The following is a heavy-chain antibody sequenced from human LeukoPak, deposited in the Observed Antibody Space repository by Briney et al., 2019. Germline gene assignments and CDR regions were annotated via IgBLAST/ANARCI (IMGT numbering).Heavy chain of an antibody. J-gene: IGHJ5*02. D-gene: IGHD3-22*01. CDR1: GFTFSSYA. V-gene: IGHV3-30*04. Sequence: PGGSLRLSCAASGFTFSSYAMHWVRQAPGKGLEWVAVISDDGSNKYYADSVKGRFTISRDNSKNTLYLQMNSLRAEDTAVYYCARDADTSEFFSWLDLWGQGTLVTVSS. CDR2: ISDDGSNK. CDR3: ARDADTSEFFSWLDL.